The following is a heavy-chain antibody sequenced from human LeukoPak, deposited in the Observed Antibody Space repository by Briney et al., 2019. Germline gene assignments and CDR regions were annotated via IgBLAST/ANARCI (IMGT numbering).Heavy chain of an antibody. V-gene: IGHV1-2*02. CDR1: GYTFTGYY. J-gene: IGHJ5*02. CDR3: ARRITSSKNNWFDP. Sequence: ASVKVSCKASGYTFTGYYMHWVRQAPGQGLEWMGWINPNSGGTNYAQKFQGRVTMTRDTSISTAYMELSRLRSDDTAVYYCARRITSSKNNWFDPWGQGTLVTVSS. CDR2: INPNSGGT. D-gene: IGHD3-10*01.